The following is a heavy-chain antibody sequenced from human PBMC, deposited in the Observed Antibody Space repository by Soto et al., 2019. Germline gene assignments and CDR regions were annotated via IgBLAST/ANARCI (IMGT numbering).Heavy chain of an antibody. Sequence: GGSLRLSCVASGFTFSDSYMSWIRQAPGKGLEWISYISRRGDTIYYADSVKDRFTISRDNANNSLSLQMNSLRAEDTALYYCAREVWIWDAFDIWGQGTMVT. J-gene: IGHJ3*02. CDR1: GFTFSDSY. D-gene: IGHD1-1*01. CDR2: ISRRGDTI. V-gene: IGHV3-11*01. CDR3: AREVWIWDAFDI.